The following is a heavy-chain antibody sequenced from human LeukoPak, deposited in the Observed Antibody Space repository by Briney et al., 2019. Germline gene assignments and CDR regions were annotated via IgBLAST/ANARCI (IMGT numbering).Heavy chain of an antibody. J-gene: IGHJ4*02. CDR3: AKDRSYGSPSLDY. D-gene: IGHD5-18*01. CDR2: IYSGGST. CDR1: GFTVSSND. V-gene: IGHV3-53*01. Sequence: GSLRLSCAASGFTVSSNDMSWVRQAPGKGLECISVIYSGGSTDYADSVKGRLTISRDNSKNTLYLQMNSLRAEDTAVYYCAKDRSYGSPSLDYWGREPWSPSPQ.